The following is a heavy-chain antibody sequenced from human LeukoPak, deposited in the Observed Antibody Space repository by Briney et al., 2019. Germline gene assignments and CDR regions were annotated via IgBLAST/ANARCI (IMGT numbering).Heavy chain of an antibody. Sequence: SETLSLTCTVSGGSISSYYWSWIRQPPGKGLEWIGYIYYSGSTNYNPSLKSRVTISVDTSKNQFSLKLSSVTAADTAVYYCARSSLVPAAHPTILNYYYYYMDVWGKGTTVTVSS. D-gene: IGHD2-2*01. CDR2: IYYSGST. V-gene: IGHV4-59*01. CDR3: ARSSLVPAAHPTILNYYYYYMDV. J-gene: IGHJ6*03. CDR1: GGSISSYY.